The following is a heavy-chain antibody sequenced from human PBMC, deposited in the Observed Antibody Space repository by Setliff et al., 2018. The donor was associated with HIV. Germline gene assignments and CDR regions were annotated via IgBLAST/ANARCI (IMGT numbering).Heavy chain of an antibody. D-gene: IGHD4-17*01. Sequence: GGSLRLSCAASGFTVSSVYMRWVRQAPGKGLEWVSAIHDDASTYYADSVKGRFTVSRDDSKNTLFLEMNSMRAEDTAVYYCARGHYGAWGQGTLVTVSS. CDR2: IHDDAST. CDR1: GFTVSSVY. J-gene: IGHJ4*02. V-gene: IGHV3-53*01. CDR3: ARGHYGA.